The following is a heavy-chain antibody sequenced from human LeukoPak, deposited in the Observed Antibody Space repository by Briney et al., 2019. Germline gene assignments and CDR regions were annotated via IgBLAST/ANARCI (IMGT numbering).Heavy chain of an antibody. J-gene: IGHJ4*02. CDR3: ARYTEDYGSGSYYKTFDY. CDR1: GFTFSDYY. V-gene: IGHV3-11*04. D-gene: IGHD3-10*01. CDR2: ITSSGVSI. Sequence: GGCLRLSCAASGFTFSDYYMSWIRQAPGKGLEWVSYITSSGVSIYYADSVRGRFTISSDNAKNSLYLQMNSLRADDTAVYFCARYTEDYGSGSYYKTFDYWGRGTLVTVSS.